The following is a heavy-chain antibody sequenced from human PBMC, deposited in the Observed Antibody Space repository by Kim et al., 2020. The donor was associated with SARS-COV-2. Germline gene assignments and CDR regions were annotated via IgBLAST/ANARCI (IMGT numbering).Heavy chain of an antibody. V-gene: IGHV1-24*01. CDR3: ATVTMVRGDNWFDP. D-gene: IGHD3-10*01. Sequence: AQKFQGRVTMTEDTSTDTAYMELSSLRSEDTAVYYCATVTMVRGDNWFDPWGQGTLVTVSS. J-gene: IGHJ5*02.